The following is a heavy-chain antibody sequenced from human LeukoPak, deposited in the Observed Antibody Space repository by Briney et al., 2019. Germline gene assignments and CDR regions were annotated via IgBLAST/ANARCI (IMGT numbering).Heavy chain of an antibody. CDR3: ARVVAVAGRAFDI. J-gene: IGHJ3*02. CDR2: ISSSSSYI. D-gene: IGHD6-19*01. Sequence: GGSLRLSCAAPGFTFSSYAMSWVRQAPGKGLEWVSSISSSSSYIYYADSVKGRFTISRDNAKSSLYLQMNSLRAEDTAVYYCARVVAVAGRAFDIWGQGTMVTVSS. V-gene: IGHV3-21*01. CDR1: GFTFSSYA.